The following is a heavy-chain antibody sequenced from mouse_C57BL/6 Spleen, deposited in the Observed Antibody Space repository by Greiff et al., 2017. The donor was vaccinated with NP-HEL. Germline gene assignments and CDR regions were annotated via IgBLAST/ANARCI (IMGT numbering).Heavy chain of an antibody. CDR3: ARYGSSSY. CDR2: IYPGDGDT. CDR1: GYAFSSSW. J-gene: IGHJ2*01. D-gene: IGHD1-1*01. V-gene: IGHV1-82*01. Sequence: VQLQQPGTELVKPGASVKISCKASGYAFSSSWMNWVKQRPGKGLEWIGRIYPGDGDTNYNGKFKGKATLTADKSSSTAYMQLSSLTSEDSAVYFCARYGSSSYWGQGTTLTVSS.